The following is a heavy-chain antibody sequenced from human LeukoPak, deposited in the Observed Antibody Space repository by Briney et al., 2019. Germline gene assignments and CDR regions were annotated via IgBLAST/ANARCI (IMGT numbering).Heavy chain of an antibody. J-gene: IGHJ2*01. CDR3: ARLRRIAAARVIYWYFDL. CDR1: GGSVSSGSYY. Sequence: PSQTLSLTCTVSGGSVSSGSYYWSWIRQPAGKGLEWIGRIYTSGSTNYNPSLKSRVTISVDTSKNQFSLKLSSVTAADTAVYYCARLRRIAAARVIYWYFDLWGRGTLVTVSS. CDR2: IYTSGST. D-gene: IGHD6-13*01. V-gene: IGHV4-61*02.